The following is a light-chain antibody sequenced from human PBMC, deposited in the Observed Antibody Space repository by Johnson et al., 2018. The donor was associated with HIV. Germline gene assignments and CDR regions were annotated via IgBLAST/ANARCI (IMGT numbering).Light chain of an antibody. CDR2: DNN. CDR1: SSNIGNNY. V-gene: IGLV1-51*01. Sequence: LTQPPSVSAAPGQKVPISCSGSSSNIGNNYVSWYQQLPGTAPKLLIYDNNKRPSGIPDRFSGSKSGTSATLGITGLQTGDDADYYCGTWDSSLSAGEVFGTGTKVTVL. J-gene: IGLJ1*01. CDR3: GTWDSSLSAGEV.